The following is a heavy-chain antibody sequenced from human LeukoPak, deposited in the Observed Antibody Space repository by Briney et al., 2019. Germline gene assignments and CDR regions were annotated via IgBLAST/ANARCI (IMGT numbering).Heavy chain of an antibody. D-gene: IGHD3-22*01. Sequence: PGGSLRLSCAASGFTFSSYAMSWVRQAPGKGLEWVSSVSGSGGYTYYAGSVKGRFTISRDNSKNTLYLQMNSLRAEDTAIYYCAKDRPNYYDSSGHYYRRDGDYWGQGTLATVSS. CDR2: VSGSGGYT. CDR1: GFTFSSYA. V-gene: IGHV3-23*01. CDR3: AKDRPNYYDSSGHYYRRDGDY. J-gene: IGHJ4*02.